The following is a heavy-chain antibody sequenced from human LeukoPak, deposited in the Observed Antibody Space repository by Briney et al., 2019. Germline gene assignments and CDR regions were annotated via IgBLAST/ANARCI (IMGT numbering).Heavy chain of an antibody. CDR2: IWYDGSNK. Sequence: GRSLRLSCTAPGYTFSNCGMHWVRQAPDKGLEWVAIIWYDGSNKYYADSVKGRFTISRDNSKNTLYLQMNSLRGEDTAVYYCARDREYSYFDYWGQGTLVTVSS. CDR1: GYTFSNCG. V-gene: IGHV3-33*01. CDR3: ARDREYSYFDY. J-gene: IGHJ4*02. D-gene: IGHD2/OR15-2a*01.